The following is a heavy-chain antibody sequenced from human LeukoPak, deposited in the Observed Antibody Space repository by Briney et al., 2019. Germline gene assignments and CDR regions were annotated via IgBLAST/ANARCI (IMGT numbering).Heavy chain of an antibody. CDR2: IKEDGSEK. V-gene: IGHV3-7*01. CDR3: ARGVIIRGRLDP. J-gene: IGHJ5*02. D-gene: IGHD3-16*02. Sequence: PGGPLRLPCAASGFIFRNYWMSWVRQAPGKGREWVANIKEDGSEKYYVESVKGRFTISRDNAKNSLYLQMSSLRAEDTAVYYCARGVIIRGRLDPWGQGTLVTVSS. CDR1: GFIFRNYW.